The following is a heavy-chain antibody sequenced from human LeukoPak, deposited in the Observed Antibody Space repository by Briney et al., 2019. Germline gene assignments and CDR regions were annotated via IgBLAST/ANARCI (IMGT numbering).Heavy chain of an antibody. Sequence: GGTLRLSCAASGFTFSSYGMSWVRQAPGKGLEWVSAISGSGGSTYYADSVKGRFTISRDNSKNTLYLQMNSLRAEDTAVYYCAKLKGPGYSSSWYGNYFDYWGQGTPVTVSS. V-gene: IGHV3-23*01. J-gene: IGHJ4*02. CDR2: ISGSGGST. CDR1: GFTFSSYG. D-gene: IGHD6-13*01. CDR3: AKLKGPGYSSSWYGNYFDY.